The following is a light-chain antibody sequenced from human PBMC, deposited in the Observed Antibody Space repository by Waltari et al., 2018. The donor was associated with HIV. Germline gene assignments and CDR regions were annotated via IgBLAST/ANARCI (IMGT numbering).Light chain of an antibody. CDR2: DIN. V-gene: IGLV2-8*01. CDR1: SCVVGGYNY. J-gene: IGLJ2*01. CDR3: SSSASNNNGV. Sequence: QSALTQPPSAPAFPGQSATISCTGSSCVVGGYNYLSCYQQYPEKAPKIISDDINKRPSGIPGRFSGSTCDNTASLTVSGLQAEDEADYYSSSSASNNNGVFGGGTKLTVL.